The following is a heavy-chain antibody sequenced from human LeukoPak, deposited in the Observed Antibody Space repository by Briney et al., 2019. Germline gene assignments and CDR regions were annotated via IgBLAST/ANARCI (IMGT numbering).Heavy chain of an antibody. D-gene: IGHD3-22*01. V-gene: IGHV3-23*01. CDR1: GITFSNYH. CDR2: ISGSGAET. CDR3: ARSFYYYDSDY. Sequence: PGGSLRLSCTASGITFSNYHMTWVRQAPGKGLEWVSSISGSGAETHYTDSVKGRFTISRDNAKSSLYLQMNSLRAEDTAVYYCARSFYYYDSDYWGQGTLVTVSS. J-gene: IGHJ4*02.